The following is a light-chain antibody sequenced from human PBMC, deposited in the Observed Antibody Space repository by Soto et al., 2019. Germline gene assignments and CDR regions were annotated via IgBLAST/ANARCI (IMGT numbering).Light chain of an antibody. CDR3: CSYAGSHTLM. V-gene: IGLV2-23*01. CDR1: SDDVGSYNL. J-gene: IGLJ3*02. Sequence: QSVLTQPASVSGSPGQSITISCTGTSDDVGSYNLVSWYQQYPGKAPKVLIYEDTKRPSGVSNRFSGSKSGNTASLTISGLQAEDESSYYYCSYAGSHTLMFGGGTQLTVL. CDR2: EDT.